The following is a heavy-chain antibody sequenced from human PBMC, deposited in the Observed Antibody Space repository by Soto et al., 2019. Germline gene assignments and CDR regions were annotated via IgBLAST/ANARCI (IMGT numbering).Heavy chain of an antibody. CDR1: GGSFSSGSYY. J-gene: IGHJ3*02. V-gene: IGHV4-61*01. Sequence: XATLSLACTVSGGSFSSGSYYWSWTRQPPGKGLEWVGYIYNSGSANYNPSLNSRVTMSVDTSKTHFSLKLSSLTAADTAVYYCARQYCSGGRCFDAFDIWGRGTMVTVS. CDR2: IYNSGSA. D-gene: IGHD2-15*01. CDR3: ARQYCSGGRCFDAFDI.